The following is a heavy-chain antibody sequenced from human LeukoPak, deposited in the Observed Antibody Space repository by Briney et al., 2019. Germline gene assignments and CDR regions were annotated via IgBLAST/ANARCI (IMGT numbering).Heavy chain of an antibody. D-gene: IGHD1-26*01. V-gene: IGHV4-61*02. J-gene: IGHJ6*03. CDR2: IYTSGST. CDR3: ARGGDYYYYMDV. Sequence: SQTLSLTCTVSGGSISSGSYYWNWIRQPAGKGLEWIGRIYTSGSTNYNPSLKSRVTISVDTSKNQFSLKLSSVTAADTAVYYCARGGDYYYYMDVWGKGTTVTISS. CDR1: GGSISSGSYY.